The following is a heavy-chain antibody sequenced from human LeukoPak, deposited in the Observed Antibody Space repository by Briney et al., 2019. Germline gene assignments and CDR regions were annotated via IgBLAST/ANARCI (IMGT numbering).Heavy chain of an antibody. J-gene: IGHJ6*04. Sequence: XYMXXVRQAPXKGLEWVSFIYSGGITYYADSVKVRFTISRDNSKNTLYLQMNSLRAEDTAVYYCARASCYYYYGMDVWGKGTTVTVSS. CDR2: IYSGGIT. CDR3: ARASCYYYYGMDV. CDR1: XY. D-gene: IGHD3-16*02. V-gene: IGHV3-53*01.